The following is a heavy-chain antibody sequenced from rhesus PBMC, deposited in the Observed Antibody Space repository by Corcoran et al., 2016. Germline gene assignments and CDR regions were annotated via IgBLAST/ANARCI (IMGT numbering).Heavy chain of an antibody. J-gene: IGHJ4*01. D-gene: IGHD5-30*01. CDR1: GGSISSNY. CDR3: AGPDTAGVIDY. Sequence: QLQLQESGPGLVKPSETLSLTCAVSGGSISSNYWSWCRQPPGKGLEWIGYIYGSGGRTHYNHSLKNRVTISVDTSKTQSSLKLSSVTAADTAVYYCAGPDTAGVIDYWGQGVLVTVSS. CDR2: IYGSGGRT. V-gene: IGHV4-106*01.